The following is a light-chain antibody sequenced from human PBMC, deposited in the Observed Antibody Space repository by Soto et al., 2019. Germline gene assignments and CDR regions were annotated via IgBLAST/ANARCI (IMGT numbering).Light chain of an antibody. V-gene: IGKV1-5*03. CDR2: KAS. CDR1: QTISSW. Sequence: DLHMTQSRSTLSGSVSDTFTVTFRASQTISSWVAWYQQKPGKAPKLLIYKASTLKSGVPSRFSGSGSGTEFTLTISILQPDDFATYYCQRYNSYSEAFGQGTKVDIK. J-gene: IGKJ1*01. CDR3: QRYNSYSEA.